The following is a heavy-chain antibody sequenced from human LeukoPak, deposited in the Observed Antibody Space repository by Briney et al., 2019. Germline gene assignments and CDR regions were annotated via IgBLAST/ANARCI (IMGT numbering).Heavy chain of an antibody. Sequence: GESLKISCKGSGYSFTSYWIGWVRQMPGEGLEWMGIIYPGDSDARYSPSFQGQVTISADKSISTAYLQWSSLKASDTAMYYCARRGHIAVAGGDYWGQGTLVTVSS. CDR1: GYSFTSYW. CDR2: IYPGDSDA. D-gene: IGHD6-19*01. CDR3: ARRGHIAVAGGDY. V-gene: IGHV5-51*01. J-gene: IGHJ4*02.